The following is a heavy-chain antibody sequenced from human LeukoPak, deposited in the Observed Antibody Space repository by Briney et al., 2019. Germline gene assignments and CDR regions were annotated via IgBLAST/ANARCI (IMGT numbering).Heavy chain of an antibody. CDR1: GGSISSGGYY. Sequence: SETLSLTCTVSGGSISSGGYYWSWIRQHPGKGLEWIGYIYYSGGTYYNPSLKSRLTISVDTSKNQFSLELSSVTAADTAVYYCARGSTGYSSSWSYYYYYMDVWGKGTTVTVSS. D-gene: IGHD6-13*01. CDR3: ARGSTGYSSSWSYYYYYMDV. CDR2: IYYSGGT. J-gene: IGHJ6*03. V-gene: IGHV4-31*03.